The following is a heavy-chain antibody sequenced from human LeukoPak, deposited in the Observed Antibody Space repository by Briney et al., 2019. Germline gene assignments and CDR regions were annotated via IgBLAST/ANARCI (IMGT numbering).Heavy chain of an antibody. J-gene: IGHJ4*02. CDR1: GGSISSYY. Sequence: SETLSLTCTVSGGSISSYYWSWIRQPPGKGLEWIGYIYYSGSTNYNPSLKSRVTISVDTSKNQFSLKLSSVTAADTAVYYCARGPSGWYVVDYWGQRTLVTVSS. CDR2: IYYSGST. D-gene: IGHD6-19*01. V-gene: IGHV4-59*08. CDR3: ARGPSGWYVVDY.